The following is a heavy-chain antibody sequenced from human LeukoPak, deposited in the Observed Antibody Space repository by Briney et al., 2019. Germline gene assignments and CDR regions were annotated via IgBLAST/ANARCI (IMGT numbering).Heavy chain of an antibody. J-gene: IGHJ4*02. Sequence: SGTLSLTCVVSVGSISSSNWWSWVRQPPGKGLEWVGEIYHSGSSNYNPSLKSRVTISLDKSKNQFSLNLSSVTAADMAVYYCARSGSGSYYLAYWGQGTLVTVSS. CDR1: VGSISSSNW. D-gene: IGHD3-10*01. CDR2: IYHSGSS. CDR3: ARSGSGSYYLAY. V-gene: IGHV4-4*02.